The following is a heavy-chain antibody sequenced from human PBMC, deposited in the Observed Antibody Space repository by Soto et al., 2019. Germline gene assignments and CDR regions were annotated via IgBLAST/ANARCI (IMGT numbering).Heavy chain of an antibody. J-gene: IGHJ5*02. V-gene: IGHV3-13*01. D-gene: IGHD2-8*02. CDR3: ARQASYWHGGGGWFDP. CDR2: IGTLHDT. Sequence: EVQLVESGGGLVQPGGSLRLSCAASGFTFSAYDMHWVRQPTGKGLEWVSAIGTLHDTYYPDSVKGRFTISRENAKNSLYLQINSLTTGDPAVYFCARQASYWHGGGGWFDPWGQGTLVTVSS. CDR1: GFTFSAYD.